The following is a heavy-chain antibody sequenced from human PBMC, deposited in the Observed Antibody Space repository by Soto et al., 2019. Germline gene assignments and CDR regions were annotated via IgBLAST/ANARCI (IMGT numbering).Heavy chain of an antibody. CDR2: INPSGGST. Sequence: ASVKVSCKASGYPFPSSYIHWVRQAPGQGLEWMGIINPSGGSTSYAQKFQGRVTMTRDTSTSTVYMELSSLRSEDTAVYYCAREAPLGGYYLNDAFDIWGQGTMVTVSS. CDR3: AREAPLGGYYLNDAFDI. CDR1: GYPFPSSY. D-gene: IGHD3-22*01. J-gene: IGHJ3*02. V-gene: IGHV1-46*01.